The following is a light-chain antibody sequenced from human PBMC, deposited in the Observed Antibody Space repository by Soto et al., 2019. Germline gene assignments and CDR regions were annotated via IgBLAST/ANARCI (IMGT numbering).Light chain of an antibody. CDR3: QQYNTWPGT. V-gene: IGKV3-15*01. CDR1: QSISSS. Sequence: EIVMTRSPATLSVSPGERATLSCRASQSISSSLAWYQQKPGQAPRLLIYGASTRATAIPARFSGSGSGTQFTLTISSLQPEYFGTYYCQQYNTWPGTFGQGTKVEIK. J-gene: IGKJ1*01. CDR2: GAS.